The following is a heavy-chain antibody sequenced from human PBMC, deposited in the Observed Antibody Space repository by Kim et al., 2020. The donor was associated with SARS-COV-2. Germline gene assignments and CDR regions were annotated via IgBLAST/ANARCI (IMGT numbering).Heavy chain of an antibody. CDR1: GGSISSYY. CDR3: ARTIAVAGTWWFDP. Sequence: SETLSLTCTVSGGSISSYYWSWIRQPPGKGLEWIGYIYYSGSTNYNPSLKSRVTISVDTSKNQFSLKLSSVTAADTAVYYCARTIAVAGTWWFDPWGQGTLVTVSS. J-gene: IGHJ5*02. CDR2: IYYSGST. D-gene: IGHD6-19*01. V-gene: IGHV4-59*01.